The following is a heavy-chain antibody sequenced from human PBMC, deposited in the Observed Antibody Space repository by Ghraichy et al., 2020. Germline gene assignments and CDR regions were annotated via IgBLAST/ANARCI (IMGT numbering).Heavy chain of an antibody. CDR2: INSDGSST. Sequence: GGSLRLSCAASGFTFSSYWMHWVRQAPGKGLVWVSRINSDGSSTSYADSVKVRFTISRDNAKNTLYLQMNSLRAEDTAVYYCARGSMCRGVISESWGQGTLVTVSS. V-gene: IGHV3-74*01. J-gene: IGHJ4*02. D-gene: IGHD3-10*01. CDR1: GFTFSSYW. CDR3: ARGSMCRGVISES.